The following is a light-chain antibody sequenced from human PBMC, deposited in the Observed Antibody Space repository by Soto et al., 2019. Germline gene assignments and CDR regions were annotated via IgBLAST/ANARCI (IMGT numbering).Light chain of an antibody. Sequence: IQLTQSPSSLSASVGDRVTITCRASQGISSYLAWYQQKPGKAPKLLIYAASTLQSGVPSRFSGSGWGTEYTLTISSLQPEDVDSYYCQQVNSYPLTVGGGTKVDIK. J-gene: IGKJ4*01. CDR3: QQVNSYPLT. CDR1: QGISSY. V-gene: IGKV1-9*01. CDR2: AAS.